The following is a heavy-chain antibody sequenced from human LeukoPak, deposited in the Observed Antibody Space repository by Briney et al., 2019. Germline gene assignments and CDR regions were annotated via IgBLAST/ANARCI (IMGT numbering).Heavy chain of an antibody. V-gene: IGHV3-23*01. D-gene: IGHD2-8*01. CDR3: VKKGLGYCSNGVCHFDY. J-gene: IGHJ4*02. CDR2: VSDSGAGT. Sequence: GGSLRLSCAASGFIFSSYAMSWVRLAPGKGQGWVSAVSDSGAGTFYADSVKGRFTISRDNSKNTLYLQMNSLRAEDTAVYYCVKKGLGYCSNGVCHFDYWGQGTLVTVSS. CDR1: GFIFSSYA.